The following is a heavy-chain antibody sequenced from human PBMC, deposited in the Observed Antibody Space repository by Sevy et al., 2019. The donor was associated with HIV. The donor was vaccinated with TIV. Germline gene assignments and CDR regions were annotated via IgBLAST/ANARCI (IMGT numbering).Heavy chain of an antibody. CDR2: IYYSGST. CDR1: GGSISSYY. D-gene: IGHD3-10*01. CDR3: ARVGVVVRGVINYHYYYYMDV. J-gene: IGHJ6*03. V-gene: IGHV4-59*01. Sequence: SETLSLTCTVSGGSISSYYWSWIRQPPGKGLEWIGYIYYSGSTNYNPSLKSRVTISVDTSKNQFSLKLSSVTAADTAVYYCARVGVVVRGVINYHYYYYMDVWGKGTTVTVSS.